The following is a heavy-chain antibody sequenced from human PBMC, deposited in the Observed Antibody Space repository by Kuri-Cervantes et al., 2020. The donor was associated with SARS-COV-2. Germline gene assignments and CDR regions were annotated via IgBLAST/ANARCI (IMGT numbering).Heavy chain of an antibody. CDR1: SGSITNYY. CDR2: VYYSGST. J-gene: IGHJ6*02. V-gene: IGHV4-59*01. Sequence: ESLKISCTVSSGSITNYYWSWIRQPPGKGLEWIGHVYYSGSTNCNPSLKSRVTISLDTSKNQFSLRLSSVTAADTAVYYCARDDIPLGRYRCSGGSCYRRDYGMDVWGQGTTVTVSS. CDR3: ARDDIPLGRYRCSGGSCYRRDYGMDV. D-gene: IGHD2-15*01.